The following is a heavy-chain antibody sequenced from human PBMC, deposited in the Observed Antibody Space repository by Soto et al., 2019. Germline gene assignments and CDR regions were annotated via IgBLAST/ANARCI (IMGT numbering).Heavy chain of an antibody. CDR1: GGSISSYY. V-gene: IGHV4-59*01. Sequence: PSETLSLTCTVSGGSISSYYWSWIRQSPGKGLEWIGYIYYSGSTNYNPSLKSRVTISVDTSKNHFSLQLSSVTAADTAVYYCVREWILTGRDYFDYWGQGTLVTVSS. CDR3: VREWILTGRDYFDY. D-gene: IGHD3-9*01. CDR2: IYYSGST. J-gene: IGHJ4*02.